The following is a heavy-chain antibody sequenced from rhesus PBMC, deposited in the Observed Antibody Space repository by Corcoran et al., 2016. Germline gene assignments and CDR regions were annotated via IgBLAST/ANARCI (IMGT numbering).Heavy chain of an antibody. V-gene: IGHV5-43*01. Sequence: EVQLVQSGAEVKRPGASLRISCKTSGYSFTGSWNGWVRQLPGKGLEWMGNIYPGYSDTRYNPSFQGHVTISADKSISTTYLQWSSLKASDTATYYCAKVGGDYSWGQGVLVTVSS. CDR3: AKVGGDYS. CDR1: GYSFTGSW. CDR2: IYPGYSDT. J-gene: IGHJ4*01. D-gene: IGHD3-34*01.